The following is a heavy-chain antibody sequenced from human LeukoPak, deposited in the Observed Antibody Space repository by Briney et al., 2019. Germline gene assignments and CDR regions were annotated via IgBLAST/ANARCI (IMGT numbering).Heavy chain of an antibody. CDR1: GFTFSSYA. D-gene: IGHD6-13*01. CDR3: AKVQQLATIYYFDY. J-gene: IGHJ4*02. CDR2: MSGSGGTT. V-gene: IGHV3-23*01. Sequence: QPGGSLRLSCAASGFTFSSYAMSWVRQAPGKGLEWVSAMSGSGGTTYYADSVKGRFAISRDNSRNTLYLQMSSLRTEDTALYCCAKVQQLATIYYFDYWGQGSLVTVSS.